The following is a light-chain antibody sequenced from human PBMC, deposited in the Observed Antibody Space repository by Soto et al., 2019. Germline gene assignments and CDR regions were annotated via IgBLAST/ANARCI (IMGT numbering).Light chain of an antibody. V-gene: IGKV3D-15*01. CDR2: GAS. CDR1: QSVSSN. Sequence: EIVLTQSPGTLSSSPGERATLSCRASQSVSSNLAWYQQKPGQAPRLLIYGASTRATGIPARFSGSGSGTEFTLTISGLQSEDFAVYYCQQYNNWPPTTFGGGTKVDIK. CDR3: QQYNNWPPTT. J-gene: IGKJ4*01.